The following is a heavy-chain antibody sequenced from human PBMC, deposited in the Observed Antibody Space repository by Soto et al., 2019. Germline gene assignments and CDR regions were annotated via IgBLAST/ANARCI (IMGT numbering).Heavy chain of an antibody. CDR2: ISSSSSYI. D-gene: IGHD2-15*01. Sequence: GGSLRLSCAASGFTFSSYSMNWVRQAPGKGLEWVSSISSSSSYIYYADSVKGRFTISRDNAKNSLYLQMNSLRAEDTAVYYCARDYCSGGSCYSTPWFDPWGQGTLVTVSS. CDR3: ARDYCSGGSCYSTPWFDP. J-gene: IGHJ5*02. CDR1: GFTFSSYS. V-gene: IGHV3-21*01.